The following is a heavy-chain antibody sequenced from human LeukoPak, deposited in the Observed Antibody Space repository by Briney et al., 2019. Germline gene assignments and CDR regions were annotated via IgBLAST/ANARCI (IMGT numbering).Heavy chain of an antibody. CDR2: IYHSGST. V-gene: IGHV4-38-2*02. Sequence: SERLSLTCTVSGYSISSGYYWGWIRQPPGKGLEWIGSIYHSGSTYYNPSLKSRVTISVDTSKNQFFLKLSSVTAADTAVYYCARGKSRGSHIDYWGQGTLVTVSS. CDR1: GYSISSGYY. CDR3: ARGKSRGSHIDY. D-gene: IGHD1-26*01. J-gene: IGHJ4*02.